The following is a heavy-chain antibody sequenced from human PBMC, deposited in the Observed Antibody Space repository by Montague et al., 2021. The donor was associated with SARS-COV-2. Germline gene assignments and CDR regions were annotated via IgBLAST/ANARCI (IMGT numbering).Heavy chain of an antibody. CDR2: ISSSSSSI. Sequence: SLRLSCAASGFTFRSYTMNWFRQSPGMGLEWVSFISSSSSSIYYADSLKGQFTISRDNAKNSLYLQMNSLRVEDTAVYYCVRGGACSGGKCNGGARDWGQGTLVTVSS. V-gene: IGHV3-21*01. J-gene: IGHJ4*02. CDR3: VRGGACSGGKCNGGARD. D-gene: IGHD2-15*01. CDR1: GFTFRSYT.